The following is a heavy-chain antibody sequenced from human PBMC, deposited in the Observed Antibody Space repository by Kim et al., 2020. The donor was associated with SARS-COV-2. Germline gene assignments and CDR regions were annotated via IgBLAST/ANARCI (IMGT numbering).Heavy chain of an antibody. J-gene: IGHJ4*02. V-gene: IGHV3-64D*09. CDR3: VKTTSDY. D-gene: IGHD1-1*01. CDR2: NGRST. Sequence: NGRSTHYADSVKGRITISRDNSKNTLYLQMSSLRAEDTAVYYCVKTTSDYWGQGTLVTVSS.